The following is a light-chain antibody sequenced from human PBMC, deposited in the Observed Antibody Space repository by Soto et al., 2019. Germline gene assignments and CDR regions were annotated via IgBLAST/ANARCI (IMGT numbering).Light chain of an antibody. CDR3: QQYYSPWT. CDR2: WAS. Sequence: DIVMTQSPDSLAVSLGDRATINCKSSQSVLHSSNNKNYLAWYQQKPGQPPKLLIYWASTRESGVPDRFSGSGSGTDFTLSISSLQAEDVAVYYCQQYYSPWTFGQGTKVEIK. V-gene: IGKV4-1*01. J-gene: IGKJ1*01. CDR1: QSVLHSSNNKNY.